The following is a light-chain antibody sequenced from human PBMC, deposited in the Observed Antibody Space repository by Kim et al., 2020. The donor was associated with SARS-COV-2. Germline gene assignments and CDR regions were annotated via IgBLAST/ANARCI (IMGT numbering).Light chain of an antibody. CDR3: QQNDKRPRT. V-gene: IGKV3-15*01. CDR1: QSGSSI. J-gene: IGKJ1*01. CDR2: GVS. Sequence: VSPGKTAPLSWTGRQSGSSILAWYQQRAGQAPSLIIAGVSTGATGIPARFSGGGSGTDFPLTSSRLQSEDFAVYYRQQNDKRPRTFGQGTKVDIK.